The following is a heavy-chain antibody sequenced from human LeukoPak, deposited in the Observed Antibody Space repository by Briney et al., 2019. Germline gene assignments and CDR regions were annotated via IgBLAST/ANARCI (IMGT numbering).Heavy chain of an antibody. J-gene: IGHJ6*03. D-gene: IGHD3-16*01. CDR2: ISAYNGNT. CDR1: GYTFTSYG. CDR3: ARDPTPISKVGIGGYYYMDV. V-gene: IGHV1-18*01. Sequence: ASVKVSCKASGYTFTSYGISWVRQAPGQGLEWMGWISAYNGNTNYAQKLQGRVTMTTDTSTSTAYMELRSLRSDDTAVYYCARDPTPISKVGIGGYYYMDVWGKGTTVTVSS.